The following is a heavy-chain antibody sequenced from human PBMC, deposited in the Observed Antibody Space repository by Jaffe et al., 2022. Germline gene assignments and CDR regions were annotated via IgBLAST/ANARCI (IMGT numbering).Heavy chain of an antibody. CDR3: ARVPVEYYYDSSGYYSGAFDI. CDR2: IKQDGSEK. V-gene: IGHV3-7*05. Sequence: EVQLVESGGGLVQPGGSLRLSCAASGFTFSSYWMSWVRQAPGKGLEWVANIKQDGSEKYYVDSVKGRFTISRDNAKNSLYLQMNSLRAEDTAVYYCARVPVEYYYDSSGYYSGAFDIWGQGTMVTVSS. J-gene: IGHJ3*02. CDR1: GFTFSSYW. D-gene: IGHD3-22*01.